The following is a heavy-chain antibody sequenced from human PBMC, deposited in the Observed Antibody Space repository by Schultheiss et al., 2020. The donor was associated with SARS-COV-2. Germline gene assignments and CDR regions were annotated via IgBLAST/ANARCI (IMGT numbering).Heavy chain of an antibody. J-gene: IGHJ5*02. CDR1: GYSISSGYY. CDR3: AREGGYCSSTSCYNWNYVKWFDP. V-gene: IGHV4-38-2*02. CDR2: IYYSGST. Sequence: GSLRLSCAVSGYSISSGYYWGWIRQPPGKGLEWIGSIYYSGSTYYNPSLKSRVTISVDTSKNQFSLKLSSVTAADTAVYYCAREGGYCSSTSCYNWNYVKWFDPWGQGTLVTVSS. D-gene: IGHD2-2*02.